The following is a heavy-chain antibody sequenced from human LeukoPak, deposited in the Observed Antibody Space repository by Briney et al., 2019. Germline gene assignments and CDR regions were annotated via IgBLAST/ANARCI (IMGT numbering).Heavy chain of an antibody. J-gene: IGHJ4*02. CDR1: GFTFDDYT. V-gene: IGHV3-43*01. Sequence: GGSLRLSCAASGFTFDDYTMHWVRQAPGKGLEWVSLISWDGGSTYYADSVKGRFTISRDNAKNSLYLQMNGLRDEDTAVYYCARDWGNSGYITDYWGQGTLVTVSS. D-gene: IGHD5-12*01. CDR2: ISWDGGST. CDR3: ARDWGNSGYITDY.